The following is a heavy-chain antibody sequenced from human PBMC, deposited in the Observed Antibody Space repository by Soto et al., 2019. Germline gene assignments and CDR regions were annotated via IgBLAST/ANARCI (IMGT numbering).Heavy chain of an antibody. CDR1: GFTFSSYS. Sequence: GGSLRLSCAASGFTFSSYSMNWVRQAPGKGLEWVSSIISSSSYIYYADSVKGRFTISRDNAKNSLYLQMNSLRAEDTAVYYCAILRGYCTNGVCPLDAFDIWGQGTMVTVSS. D-gene: IGHD2-8*01. CDR3: AILRGYCTNGVCPLDAFDI. J-gene: IGHJ3*02. V-gene: IGHV3-21*01. CDR2: IISSSSYI.